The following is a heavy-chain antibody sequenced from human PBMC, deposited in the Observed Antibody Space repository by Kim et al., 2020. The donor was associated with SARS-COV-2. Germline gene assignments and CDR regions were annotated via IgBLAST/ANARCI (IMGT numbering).Heavy chain of an antibody. V-gene: IGHV3-9*01. Sequence: GGSLRLSCAASGFTFDDYAMHWVRQAPGKGLEWVSGIRWNSGSISYADSVKGRFTISRDNSKNSLYLQMNSLRAEDTALYYCAKGSSSRERGHTCIDVWG. CDR2: IRWNSGSI. CDR3: AKGSSSRERGHTCIDV. CDR1: GFTFDDYA. J-gene: IGHJ6*01. D-gene: IGHD6-6*01.